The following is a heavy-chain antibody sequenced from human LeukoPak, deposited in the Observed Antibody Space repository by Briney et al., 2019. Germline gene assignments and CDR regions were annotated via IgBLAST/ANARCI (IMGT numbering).Heavy chain of an antibody. CDR2: IPYSGST. J-gene: IGHJ3*02. Sequence: SETLSLTCTVSGGSISSYYWSWIRQPPGKGLEWIGYIPYSGSTNYNPSLKSRVTISIDTSKNQFSLKLRSVTAADTAIYYCARQGYDILTGYIDAFDIWGQGTMVTVSS. V-gene: IGHV4-59*08. CDR1: GGSISSYY. CDR3: ARQGYDILTGYIDAFDI. D-gene: IGHD3-9*01.